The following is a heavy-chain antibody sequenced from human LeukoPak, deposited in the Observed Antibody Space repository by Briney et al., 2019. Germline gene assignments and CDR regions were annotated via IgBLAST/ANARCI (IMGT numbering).Heavy chain of an antibody. CDR3: ARGDGYSFDY. Sequence: PSETLSLTCAVSGGSISSGGYSGSWIRQPPGKGLEWIGYIYHSGSAYYNPSLESRVTISIDRSKNQFFLKLTSVTAADTAVYYCARGDGYSFDYWGQGTLVTVSS. CDR1: GGSISSGGYS. J-gene: IGHJ4*02. V-gene: IGHV4-30-2*01. CDR2: IYHSGSA. D-gene: IGHD2-21*02.